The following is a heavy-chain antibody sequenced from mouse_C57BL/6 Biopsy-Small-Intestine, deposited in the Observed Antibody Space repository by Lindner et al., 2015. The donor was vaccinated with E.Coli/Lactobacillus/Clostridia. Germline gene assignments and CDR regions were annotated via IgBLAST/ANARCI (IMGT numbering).Heavy chain of an antibody. CDR3: ASLIGTKGYFDY. Sequence: VQLQESGPELVKPGASVKVSCKASGYSFTDYYMNWVKQSHGNVLDWIGYISPYNGLSSHNRKFMDKAKLTVDKSSNTAYIELRGLTSEDSAVYFCASLIGTKGYFDYWGQGTTLTVSS. V-gene: IGHV1-31*01. D-gene: IGHD4-1*01. J-gene: IGHJ2*01. CDR1: GYSFTDYY. CDR2: ISPYNGLS.